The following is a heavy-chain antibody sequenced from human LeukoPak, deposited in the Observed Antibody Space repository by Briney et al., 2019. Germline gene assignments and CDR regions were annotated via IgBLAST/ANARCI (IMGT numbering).Heavy chain of an antibody. V-gene: IGHV1-69*01. CDR1: GGTFSSYA. D-gene: IGHD3-22*01. CDR3: ARGYFDSSGYYYFDY. CDR2: IIPIFGTA. Sequence: SVKVSCKASGGTFSSYAISWVRQAPGQGLEWMGGIIPIFGTANYAQKFQGRVTITADESTSTAYMELSSLRSEDTAVYYCARGYFDSSGYYYFDYWGQGTLVTVSS. J-gene: IGHJ4*02.